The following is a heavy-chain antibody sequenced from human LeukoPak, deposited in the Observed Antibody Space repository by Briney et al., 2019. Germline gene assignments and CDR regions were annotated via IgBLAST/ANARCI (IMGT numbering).Heavy chain of an antibody. CDR2: IYAGGSP. J-gene: IGHJ1*01. CDR1: GLSVNSTY. V-gene: IGHV3-66*01. Sequence: GRSLRPSRAASGLSVNSTYTRWVRHDPGKGLECVSFIYAGGSPYYADAVKGRFTISRDNSKNTLHLQMNSLRAEDTAVYYCARDIGFCSGDNCFPKSFQHWGQGTLVTVSS. D-gene: IGHD2-15*01. CDR3: ARDIGFCSGDNCFPKSFQH.